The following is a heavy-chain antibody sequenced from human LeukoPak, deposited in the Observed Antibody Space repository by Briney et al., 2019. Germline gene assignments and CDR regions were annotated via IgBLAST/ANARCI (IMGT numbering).Heavy chain of an antibody. CDR3: ARVPGYCSSTSCRGFDP. J-gene: IGHJ5*02. CDR1: GYTFTGYY. CDR2: TNPNSGGT. D-gene: IGHD2-2*01. V-gene: IGHV1-2*02. Sequence: ASVKVSCKASGYTFTGYYMHWVRQAPGQGLEWMGWTNPNSGGTNYAQKFQGRVTMTRDTSISTAYMELSRLRSDDTAVYYCARVPGYCSSTSCRGFDPWGQGTLVTVSS.